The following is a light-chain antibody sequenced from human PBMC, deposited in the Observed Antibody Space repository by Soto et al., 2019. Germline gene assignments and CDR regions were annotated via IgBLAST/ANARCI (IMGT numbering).Light chain of an antibody. CDR1: QSVRSS. CDR3: QQYNGWPIT. J-gene: IGKJ5*01. CDR2: GAS. Sequence: EIVLTQSPTTLSLSPGERATLSCRASQSVRSSLAWYQQKPGQAPRLLIYGASTRATGIPAKFSGSGSGTEFTLTISSLQSEDFAVYYCQQYNGWPITFGQGTRLEIK. V-gene: IGKV3-15*01.